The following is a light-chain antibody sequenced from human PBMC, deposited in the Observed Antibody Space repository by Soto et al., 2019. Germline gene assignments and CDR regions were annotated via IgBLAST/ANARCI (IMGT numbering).Light chain of an antibody. CDR3: QKHNSAPL. J-gene: IGKJ4*01. CDR2: GAS. CDR1: QDISNY. V-gene: IGKV1-27*01. Sequence: DIQMTQSPSSLSASVGNRVIITCRASQDISNYLAWYHQKPGKVPKLLIYGASTLQSGVPSRFSGSGSGTDFTLTIRSLQPEDVATYYCQKHNSAPLFGGGTKVEIK.